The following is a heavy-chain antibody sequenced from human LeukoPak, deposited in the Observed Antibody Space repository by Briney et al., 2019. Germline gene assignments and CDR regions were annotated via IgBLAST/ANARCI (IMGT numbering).Heavy chain of an antibody. CDR1: GFTFSSYS. J-gene: IGHJ6*03. V-gene: IGHV3-21*01. D-gene: IGHD6-13*01. CDR3: ARDPTIAAAGTYYYYYYMDV. CDR2: ISSSSSYI. Sequence: PGGSLRLSCAASGFTFSSYSMNWVRQPPGKGLEWVSSISSSSSYIYYADSVKGRFTISRDNAKNTLYLQMNSLRAEDTAVYYCARDPTIAAAGTYYYYYYMDVWGKGTTVTVSS.